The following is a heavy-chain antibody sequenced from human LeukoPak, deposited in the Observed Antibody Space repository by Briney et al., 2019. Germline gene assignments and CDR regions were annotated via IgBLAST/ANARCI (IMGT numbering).Heavy chain of an antibody. D-gene: IGHD3-22*01. CDR1: GGSISSSSYY. Sequence: PSETLSLTCTVSGGSISSSSYYWGWIRQPPGKGLEWIGNIYYSGSTYYSPSLKSRVTISVDTSKNQFSLKLSSVTAADTAVYYCARPDYYDSSINYWGQGTLVTVSS. CDR3: ARPDYYDSSINY. J-gene: IGHJ4*02. CDR2: IYYSGST. V-gene: IGHV4-39*01.